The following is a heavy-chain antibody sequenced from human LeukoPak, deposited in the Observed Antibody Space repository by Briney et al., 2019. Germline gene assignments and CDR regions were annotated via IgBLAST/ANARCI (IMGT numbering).Heavy chain of an antibody. J-gene: IGHJ4*02. CDR3: ASRDAYHSEY. CDR1: GGSISNYY. Sequence: SETLSLTCTVSGGSISNYYWIWIRQPPGKGLEWIGYINYSGSTKYNPSLKSQLTTSVDTSKSQFSLRLNSVTAADTAVYYCASRDAYHSEYWGQGTLVTVSS. D-gene: IGHD5-24*01. CDR2: INYSGST. V-gene: IGHV4-59*01.